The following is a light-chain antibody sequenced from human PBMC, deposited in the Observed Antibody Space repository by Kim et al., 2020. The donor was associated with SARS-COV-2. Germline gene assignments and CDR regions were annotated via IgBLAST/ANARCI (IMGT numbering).Light chain of an antibody. V-gene: IGLV3-25*03. J-gene: IGLJ2*01. CDR3: QSADSSGTVV. Sequence: VSPGQTARITCSGDALPKQYAYWYQPKPGQAPVLVIYKDSERPSGIPERFSGSSSGTTVTLTISGVQAEDEADYYCQSADSSGTVVFGGGTQLTVL. CDR1: ALPKQY. CDR2: KDS.